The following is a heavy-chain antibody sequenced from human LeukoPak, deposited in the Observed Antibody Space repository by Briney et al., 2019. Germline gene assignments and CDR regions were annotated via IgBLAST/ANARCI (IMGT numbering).Heavy chain of an antibody. CDR2: ISYSGTT. D-gene: IGHD3/OR15-3a*01. V-gene: IGHV4-59*01. CDR3: ARDFRTGYDVPRFDP. Sequence: SETLSLTCAVSNGSISNYYWSWIRLTPGKGLEWIGYISYSGTTNYNPSLKSRVTMSVDTSRNQFSLKLSSVTAADTAVYYCARDFRTGYDVPRFDPWGQGTLVTVSS. CDR1: NGSISNYY. J-gene: IGHJ5*02.